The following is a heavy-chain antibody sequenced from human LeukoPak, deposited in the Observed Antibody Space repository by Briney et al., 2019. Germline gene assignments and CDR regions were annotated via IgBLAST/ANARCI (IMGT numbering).Heavy chain of an antibody. V-gene: IGHV4-61*02. Sequence: SETLSLTCTVSDGSIDSGSNYWSWIRQPAGKGLEWIGRIYATGSTTYNPSLKSRVTISVETSKNQFSLKLKSVTAADTAVYYCARGGYYGSGNDFRFDPWGQGTLVTVSS. D-gene: IGHD3-10*01. CDR1: DGSIDSGSNY. CDR2: IYATGST. J-gene: IGHJ5*02. CDR3: ARGGYYGSGNDFRFDP.